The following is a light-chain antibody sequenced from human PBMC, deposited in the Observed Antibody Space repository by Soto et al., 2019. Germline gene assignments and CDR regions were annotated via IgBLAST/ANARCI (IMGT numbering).Light chain of an antibody. CDR3: MNTLQTPQT. J-gene: IGKJ1*01. CDR2: LGS. V-gene: IGKV2-28*01. Sequence: EIVMTQAPLSLPVTHGDPASISCRSSQSLLHSNGYHDSDWYLQTPGQSPQLLIYLGSDRASGVPDRFSGSGSGTAFTLKISRVEAEDVGIYYCMNTLQTPQTFGQGTKVEIK. CDR1: QSLLHSNGYHD.